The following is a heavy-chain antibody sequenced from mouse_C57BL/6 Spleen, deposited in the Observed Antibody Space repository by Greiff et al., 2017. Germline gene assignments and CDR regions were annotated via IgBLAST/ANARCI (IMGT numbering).Heavy chain of an antibody. V-gene: IGHV5-12*01. CDR3: ARRGCYPSYFDY. CDR2: ISNGGGST. CDR1: GFTFSDYY. Sequence: EVHLVESGGGLVQPGGSLKLSCAASGFTFSDYYMYWVRQTPEKRLEWVAYISNGGGSTYSPDTVKGRFTISRDNAKNTLYLQMSRLQSEDTAMYYCARRGCYPSYFDYWGQGTTLTVSS. J-gene: IGHJ2*01. D-gene: IGHD2-12*01.